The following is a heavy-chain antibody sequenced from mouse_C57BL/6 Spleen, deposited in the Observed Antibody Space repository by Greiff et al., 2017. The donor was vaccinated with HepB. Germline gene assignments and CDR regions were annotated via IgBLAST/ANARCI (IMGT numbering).Heavy chain of an antibody. CDR2: ISNGGGST. Sequence: EVKVVESGGGLVQPGGSLKLSCAASGFTFSDYYMYWVRQTPEKRLEWVAYISNGGGSTYYPDTVKGRFTISRDNAKNTLYLQMSRLKSEDTAMYYCARQGTGTWFAYWGQGTLVTVSA. CDR3: ARQGTGTWFAY. D-gene: IGHD4-1*01. V-gene: IGHV5-12*01. J-gene: IGHJ3*01. CDR1: GFTFSDYY.